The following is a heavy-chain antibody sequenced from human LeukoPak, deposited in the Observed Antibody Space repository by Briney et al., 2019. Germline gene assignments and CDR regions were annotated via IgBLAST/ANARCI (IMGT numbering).Heavy chain of an antibody. CDR3: AKDPFYAN. D-gene: IGHD2/OR15-2a*01. Sequence: GXGLEWLSAISGSGGSTYYADSVKGRFTISRDNSKNTLYLQMNSLRAEDTAVYYCAKDPFYANWGQGTLVTVSS. CDR2: ISGSGGST. V-gene: IGHV3-23*01. J-gene: IGHJ4*02.